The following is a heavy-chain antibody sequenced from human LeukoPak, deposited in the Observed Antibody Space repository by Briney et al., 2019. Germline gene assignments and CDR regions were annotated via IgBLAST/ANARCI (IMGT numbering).Heavy chain of an antibody. CDR3: ARDYQGGYGDKTVDY. J-gene: IGHJ4*02. CDR2: IFYSGST. D-gene: IGHD5-18*01. CDR1: GGSISTSSYY. Sequence: PSETLSLTCTVSGGSISTSSYYWGWVRQPPGKGLEWIGNIFYSGSTYYSPSLKSRVTISLDTSRNQFSLKLSSVTAADTAVYYCARDYQGGYGDKTVDYWGQGTLVTVSS. V-gene: IGHV4-39*07.